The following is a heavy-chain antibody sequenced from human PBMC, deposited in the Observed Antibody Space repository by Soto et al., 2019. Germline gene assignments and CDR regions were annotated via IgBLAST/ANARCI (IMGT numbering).Heavy chain of an antibody. D-gene: IGHD3-9*01. CDR2: IYHSGSN. CDR3: ATGYYDILNGYYGYFDY. CDR1: GFTISSNGL. V-gene: IGHV4-4*02. Sequence: AEALTLTCAASGFTISSNGLRVVVRAPLGKGLEWIGEIYHSGSNNYNPSLKSRVTISVDKSKNQFSLKLSSVTAADTAVYYCATGYYDILNGYYGYFDYWGQGTLVTVSS. J-gene: IGHJ4*02.